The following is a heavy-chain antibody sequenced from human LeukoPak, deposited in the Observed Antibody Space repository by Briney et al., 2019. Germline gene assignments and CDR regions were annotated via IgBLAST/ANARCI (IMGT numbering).Heavy chain of an antibody. CDR2: IIDSGEST. CDR3: AKLGGQELHNYYVAV. V-gene: IGHV3-23*01. J-gene: IGHJ6*03. Sequence: QPGGSLRLSCAASGFTFSSYAMSWVRPAPGKGLEWVSGIIDSGESTYYANFAKGRFTISRDNSNNTLYLQMNSLRAEDTAVYYCAKLGGQELHNYYVAVCGKGTTVAVSS. D-gene: IGHD3-16*01. CDR1: GFTFSSYA.